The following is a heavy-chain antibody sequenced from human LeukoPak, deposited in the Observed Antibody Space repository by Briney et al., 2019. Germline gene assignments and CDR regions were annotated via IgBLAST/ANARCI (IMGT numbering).Heavy chain of an antibody. CDR2: INLDGSET. Sequence: GGSLRLSCVGSGFNFGGYWMGWVRQAPGRGLDCVANINLDGSETYYVDSVKGRFTISRDNAKNTLYVQMNNLRAEDTAVYYCARVDPKAPGDFSWGRGTLVTVSS. CDR1: GFNFGGYW. CDR3: ARVDPKAPGDFS. J-gene: IGHJ4*02. D-gene: IGHD3-3*01. V-gene: IGHV3-7*02.